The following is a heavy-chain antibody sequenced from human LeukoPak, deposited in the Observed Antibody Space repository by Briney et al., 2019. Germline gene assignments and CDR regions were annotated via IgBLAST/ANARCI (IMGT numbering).Heavy chain of an antibody. V-gene: IGHV3-33*01. CDR3: ERDAQRGFDYSNSLRY. J-gene: IGHJ4*02. CDR2: IWSDGTNK. CDR1: GFTFNHYG. Sequence: GGSLRLSCAATGFTFNHYGMHWVRQAPGKGLEWVAVIWSDGTNKYYAGSVKGRFTISRADSRNTVYLQMNTLRPEDTGMYYCERDAQRGFDYSNSLRYWGQGTPVTVSP. D-gene: IGHD4-11*01.